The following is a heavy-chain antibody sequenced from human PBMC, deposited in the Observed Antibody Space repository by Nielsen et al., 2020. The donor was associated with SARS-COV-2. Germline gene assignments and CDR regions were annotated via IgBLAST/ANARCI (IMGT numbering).Heavy chain of an antibody. CDR2: ISGSGGST. D-gene: IGHD1-14*01. J-gene: IGHJ5*02. CDR3: AKERDYRTSYNWFDP. CDR1: GFTFSSYA. V-gene: IGHV3-23*01. Sequence: GGSLRLSCAASGFTFSSYAMSWVRQAPGKGLEWVSAISGSGGSTYYADSVKGRFTISRDNSKNTLYLQMNSLRAEDTAVYYCAKERDYRTSYNWFDPWGQGTLVTVPS.